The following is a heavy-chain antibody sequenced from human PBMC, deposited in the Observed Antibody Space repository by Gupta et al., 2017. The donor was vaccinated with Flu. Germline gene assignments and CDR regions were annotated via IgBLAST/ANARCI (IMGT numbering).Heavy chain of an antibody. D-gene: IGHD4-23*01. CDR2: IYSGGST. V-gene: IGHV3-53*01. CDR3: ATLTAVTNDAFDI. CDR1: GFTVSSNY. J-gene: IGHJ3*02. Sequence: EVQLVESGGGLIQPGGSLRLSCAASGFTVSSNYMSWVRQAPGKGLEWVSVIYSGGSTYYADSVKGRFTISRDNSKNTLYLQMNSLRAEDTAVYYCATLTAVTNDAFDIWGQGTMVTVSS.